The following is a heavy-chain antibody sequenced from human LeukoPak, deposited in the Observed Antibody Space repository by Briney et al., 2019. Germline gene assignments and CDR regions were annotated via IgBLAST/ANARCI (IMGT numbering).Heavy chain of an antibody. V-gene: IGHV1-18*01. CDR3: ARDGDIVVVPAAIRGYYYYGMDV. CDR2: ISAYNGKT. Sequence: ASVKVSCKAPGYTFTSYGISWVRQAPGEGVEWMGWISAYNGKTNYAQKLQGRVTMTTDTSTSTAYMELRSLRSDDTAVYYCARDGDIVVVPAAIRGYYYYGMDVWGQGTTVTVSS. CDR1: GYTFTSYG. D-gene: IGHD2-2*02. J-gene: IGHJ6*02.